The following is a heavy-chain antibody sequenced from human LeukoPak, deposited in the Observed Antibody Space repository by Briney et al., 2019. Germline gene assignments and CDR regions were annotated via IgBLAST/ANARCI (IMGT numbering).Heavy chain of an antibody. CDR2: INHSGST. J-gene: IGHJ5*02. D-gene: IGHD6-19*01. CDR1: GGSFSGYY. CDR3: ARGLYSSGWYGYNWFDP. Sequence: SETLSLTCAVYGGSFSGYYWSWIRQPPGKGLEWIGEINHSGSTNYNPSLKSRVTISVDTSKNQFSLKLSSVTAADTAVYYCARGLYSSGWYGYNWFDPWGQGTLVTVSS. V-gene: IGHV4-34*01.